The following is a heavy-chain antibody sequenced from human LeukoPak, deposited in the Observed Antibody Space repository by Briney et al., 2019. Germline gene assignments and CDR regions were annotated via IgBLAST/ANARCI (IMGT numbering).Heavy chain of an antibody. V-gene: IGHV4-61*02. CDR2: IYTSGST. CDR1: GGSISSGSYY. D-gene: IGHD6-13*01. CDR3: ARGFLQQLVNWFDP. J-gene: IGHJ5*02. Sequence: PSETLSLTCTVSGGSISSGSYYWSWIRQPAGKGLEWIGRIYTSGSTNYNPSLKSRVTISVDTSKNQFSLKLSSVTAADTAVYYCARGFLQQLVNWFDPWGQGTLVTVSS.